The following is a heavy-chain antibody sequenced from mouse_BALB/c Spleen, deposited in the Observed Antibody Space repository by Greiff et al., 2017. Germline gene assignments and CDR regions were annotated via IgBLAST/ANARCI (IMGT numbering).Heavy chain of an antibody. J-gene: IGHJ3*01. V-gene: IGHV1-7*01. CDR3: ARGGYGPSWCAY. Sequence: QVQLQQSGAELAKPGASVKMSCKASGYTFTSYWMHWVKQRPGQGLEWIGYINPSTGYPEYNQKFKDKATLTADKSSSTAYMQLSSLTSEDSAVYYCARGGYGPSWCAYWGQGTLVTVSA. CDR2: INPSTGYP. CDR1: GYTFTSYW. D-gene: IGHD1-2*01.